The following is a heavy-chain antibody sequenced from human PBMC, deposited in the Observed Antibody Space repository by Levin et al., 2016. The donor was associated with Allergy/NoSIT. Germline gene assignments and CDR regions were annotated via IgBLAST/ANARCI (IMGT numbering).Heavy chain of an antibody. Sequence: WIRQPPGKGLEWIGYIYYSGSTNYNPSLKSRVTISVDTSKNQFSLKLSSVTAADTAVYYCASKANRRAPLDYWGQGTLVTVSS. V-gene: IGHV4-59*01. J-gene: IGHJ4*02. CDR2: IYYSGST. CDR3: ASKANRRAPLDY.